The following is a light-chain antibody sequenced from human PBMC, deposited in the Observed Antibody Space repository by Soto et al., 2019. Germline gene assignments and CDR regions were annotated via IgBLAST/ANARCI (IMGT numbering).Light chain of an antibody. J-gene: IGKJ5*01. CDR1: QGISSF. CDR3: QQLNIDSYPLT. V-gene: IGKV1-9*01. CDR2: AAS. Sequence: IPLTQSPSSLSASIGDRVTITCRASQGISSFLAWYQQKLGKAPKLLIYAASNWQSGIPSRFSGSGSGTDFTLTISSLQPEDFATYYCQQLNIDSYPLTFGQGTRLEIK.